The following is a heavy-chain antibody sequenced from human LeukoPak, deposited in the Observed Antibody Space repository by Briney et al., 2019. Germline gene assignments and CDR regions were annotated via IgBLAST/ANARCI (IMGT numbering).Heavy chain of an antibody. J-gene: IGHJ4*02. CDR1: VIMFSESA. Sequence: GGSLRLSCAAPVIMFSESAMYWVRQAPGKGLECVAVITDNYNTYYGDSVKGRFTVSRDNSKKTLYLQMNSLRVDDTALYHCVKVVCSSGCCGNYWGQGTRVIVSS. CDR3: VKVVCSSGCCGNY. CDR2: ITDNYNT. D-gene: IGHD2-15*01. V-gene: IGHV3-23*01.